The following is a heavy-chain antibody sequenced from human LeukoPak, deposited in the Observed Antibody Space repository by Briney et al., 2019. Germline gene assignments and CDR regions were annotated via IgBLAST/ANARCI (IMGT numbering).Heavy chain of an antibody. Sequence: PGRSLRLSCAASGFTFSSYAMHWVRQAPGKGLEWVAVISYDGSNKYYADSVKGRLTISRDNSKNTLYLQMNSLRAEDTAVYYCASTDIVGATSPSYYYYGMDVWGQGTTVTVSS. D-gene: IGHD1-26*01. V-gene: IGHV3-30-3*01. CDR1: GFTFSSYA. CDR2: ISYDGSNK. CDR3: ASTDIVGATSPSYYYYGMDV. J-gene: IGHJ6*02.